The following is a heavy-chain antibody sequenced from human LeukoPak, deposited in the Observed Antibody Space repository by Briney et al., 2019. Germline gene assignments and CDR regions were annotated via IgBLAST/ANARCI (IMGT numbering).Heavy chain of an antibody. J-gene: IGHJ4*02. CDR1: GFTFSSYA. CDR3: AKVASGSYYSPLDY. V-gene: IGHV3-23*01. Sequence: PGGSLRVFCAASGFTFSSYAMNWVRQAPGKGLEWVSGISASGGSTYYADSVKGRFTISRDNSNNTLYLQMSSLRAEDTAVYYCAKVASGSYYSPLDYWGQGTLVTVSS. D-gene: IGHD1-26*01. CDR2: ISASGGST.